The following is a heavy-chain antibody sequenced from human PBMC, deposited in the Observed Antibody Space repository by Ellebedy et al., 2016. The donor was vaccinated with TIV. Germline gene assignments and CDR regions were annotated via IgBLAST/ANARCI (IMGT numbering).Heavy chain of an antibody. Sequence: GESLKISCAASGFTFSSYSMNWVRQAPGKGLEWVANIKQDGSQKYYVDSVKGRFIISRDNAKNSLYLQMNRLRDDDTAVYHCVAGAGWLFDYWGRGTLVTVSS. CDR2: IKQDGSQK. D-gene: IGHD6-19*01. CDR1: GFTFSSYS. J-gene: IGHJ4*02. CDR3: VAGAGWLFDY. V-gene: IGHV3-7*01.